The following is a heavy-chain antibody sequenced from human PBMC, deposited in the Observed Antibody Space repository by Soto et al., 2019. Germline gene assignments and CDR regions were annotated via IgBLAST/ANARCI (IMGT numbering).Heavy chain of an antibody. CDR2: INSDGSST. CDR1: GFTFSSYW. Sequence: EVQLVESGGGLVQPGGSLRLSCAASGFTFSSYWMHWVRQAPGKGLVWVSRINSDGSSTSYADSVKGRFTMSRDNAKNTLYLQMNSLRAEDTAVYYCARGGSLNWYFDLWGGGTLVTVSS. D-gene: IGHD1-26*01. CDR3: ARGGSLNWYFDL. V-gene: IGHV3-74*01. J-gene: IGHJ2*01.